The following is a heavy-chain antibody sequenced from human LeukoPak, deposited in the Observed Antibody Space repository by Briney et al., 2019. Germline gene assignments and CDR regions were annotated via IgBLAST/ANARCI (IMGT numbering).Heavy chain of an antibody. V-gene: IGHV3-11*01. J-gene: IGHJ4*02. D-gene: IGHD1-26*01. Sequence: GGSLRLSCAASGFTFSDYYMSWIRQSPGKGLEWLSYIGRRGGDEHYADSVKGRFTISRDNAENSLYLQMNSLTVEDTAIYYCATDIRAVGDSRYFDYWGQGALVTVSS. CDR1: GFTFSDYY. CDR2: IGRRGGDE. CDR3: ATDIRAVGDSRYFDY.